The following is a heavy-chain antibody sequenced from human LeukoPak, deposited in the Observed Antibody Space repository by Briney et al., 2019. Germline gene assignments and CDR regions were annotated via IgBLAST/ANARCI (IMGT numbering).Heavy chain of an antibody. D-gene: IGHD1-14*01. CDR1: GYTFTSYD. CDR2: MNPNSGNT. J-gene: IGHJ6*03. CDR3: ARAFPDPYYYYYMDV. V-gene: IGHV1-8*03. Sequence: ASVKVSCKASGYTFTSYDINWVRQATGQGLEWMGWMNPNSGNTGYAQKFQGRVTITRNTSISTAYMELSSLRSEDTAVYYCARAFPDPYYYYYMDVWGKGTTVTVSS.